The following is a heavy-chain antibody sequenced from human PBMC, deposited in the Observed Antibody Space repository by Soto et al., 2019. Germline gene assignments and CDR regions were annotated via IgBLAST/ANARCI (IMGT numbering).Heavy chain of an antibody. CDR1: GYTFTSYG. J-gene: IGHJ6*02. V-gene: IGHV1-18*01. Sequence: ASVKVSCKASGYTFTSYGISWVRQAPGQGLEWMGWISAYNGNTNYAQKLQGRVTMTTDTSTSTAYMELRSLRSDDTAVYYCAKDGWFGESYYYYYGMDVWGQGTTVTVSS. CDR3: AKDGWFGESYYYYYGMDV. D-gene: IGHD3-10*01. CDR2: ISAYNGNT.